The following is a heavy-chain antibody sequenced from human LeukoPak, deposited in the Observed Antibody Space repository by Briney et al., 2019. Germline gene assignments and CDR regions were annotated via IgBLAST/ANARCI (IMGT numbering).Heavy chain of an antibody. D-gene: IGHD1-26*01. V-gene: IGHV1-2*02. Sequence: ASVKVSCKASGYTFTGYYMHWVRQAPGQGLEWMGWINPNSGGTNYVQKFQGRVTMTRDTSISTAYMELSRLRSDDTAVYYCARAWELLAGVYYFDYWGQGTLVTVSS. J-gene: IGHJ4*02. CDR3: ARAWELLAGVYYFDY. CDR2: INPNSGGT. CDR1: GYTFTGYY.